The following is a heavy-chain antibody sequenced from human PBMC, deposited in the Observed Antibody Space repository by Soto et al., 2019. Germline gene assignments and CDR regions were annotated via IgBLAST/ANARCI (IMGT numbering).Heavy chain of an antibody. J-gene: IGHJ6*02. V-gene: IGHV4-59*01. CDR1: GGSISSYC. CDR2: IYYNGSN. Sequence: QVQLQESAPGLVKPSETLSLTCTVSGGSISSYCWSWIRQPPGKGMEWIGYIYYNGSNNYNPSLKSRVTISVDTSKHQFSLKLSSVTAADTAVYYCARDRPARASGYPLSPPYYYYVMDVWGQGTTVTVSS. CDR3: ARDRPARASGYPLSPPYYYYVMDV. D-gene: IGHD5-12*01.